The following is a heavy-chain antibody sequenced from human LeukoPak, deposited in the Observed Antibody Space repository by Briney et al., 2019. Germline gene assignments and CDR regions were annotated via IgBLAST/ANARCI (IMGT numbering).Heavy chain of an antibody. CDR1: GYSISSGYY. D-gene: IGHD3-22*01. Sequence: SETLSLTCAVSGYSISSGYYWGWIRQSPGKGLEWIGSIYHSGSTYYNPSLKSRVTISVDTSKNQFSLKLSSVTAADTAVYYCARSITMIVGVDAFDIWGQGTMVTVSS. CDR2: IYHSGST. V-gene: IGHV4-38-2*01. CDR3: ARSITMIVGVDAFDI. J-gene: IGHJ3*02.